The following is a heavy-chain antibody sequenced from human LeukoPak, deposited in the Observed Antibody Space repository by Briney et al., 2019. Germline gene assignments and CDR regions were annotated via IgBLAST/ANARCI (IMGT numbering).Heavy chain of an antibody. Sequence: GGSLRLSCAASGFTFSSYAMHWVRQAPGKGLEWVAFIRYDGSNKYYADSVKGRFTISRDNSKNTLYLQMNSLRAEDTAVYYCAKALGDYPFYYYYYMDVWGKGTTVTVSS. CDR3: AKALGDYPFYYYYYMDV. CDR2: IRYDGSNK. J-gene: IGHJ6*03. D-gene: IGHD4-17*01. V-gene: IGHV3-30*02. CDR1: GFTFSSYA.